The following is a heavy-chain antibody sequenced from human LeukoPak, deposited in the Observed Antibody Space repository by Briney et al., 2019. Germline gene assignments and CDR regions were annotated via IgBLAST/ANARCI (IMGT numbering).Heavy chain of an antibody. CDR2: TRNKANSYTT. CDR1: GFTFSDHY. D-gene: IGHD2-8*01. V-gene: IGHV3-72*01. Sequence: GSLRLSCAASGFTFSDHYMDWVRQAPGKGLEWVGRTRNKANSYTTEYAASVKGRFTISRDDSKNSLYLQMNSLKTEDTAVYYCARDPGNNGLDYWGQGTLVTVSS. J-gene: IGHJ4*02. CDR3: ARDPGNNGLDY.